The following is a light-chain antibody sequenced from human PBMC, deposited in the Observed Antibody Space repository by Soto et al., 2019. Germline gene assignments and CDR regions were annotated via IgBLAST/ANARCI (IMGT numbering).Light chain of an antibody. J-gene: IGLJ1*01. CDR3: SSYTSSSTPYV. CDR1: TSDFGFYNY. V-gene: IGLV2-14*01. Sequence: QSALSQPASVSGSPGQSITISCTGTTSDFGFYNYVSWYQHHPGKAPKLMIYEVSNRPSGVSNRFSGSKSGNTASLTISGLQAEDEADYYCSSYTSSSTPYVFGTGTKVTVL. CDR2: EVS.